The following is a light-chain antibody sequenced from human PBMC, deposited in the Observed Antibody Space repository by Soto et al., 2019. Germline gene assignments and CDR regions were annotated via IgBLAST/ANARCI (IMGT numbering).Light chain of an antibody. V-gene: IGKV3-20*01. CDR3: QQYGNSPRT. Sequence: EIVLTQSPGTLSLSPGERATLSCRASQSVNSNFLAWYQQKPGQAPRLLISGASNRATGILDRFSGSGSGTDFTLTISRLEPEDFAVYYCQQYGNSPRTFGQGTKVDIK. CDR1: QSVNSNF. J-gene: IGKJ1*01. CDR2: GAS.